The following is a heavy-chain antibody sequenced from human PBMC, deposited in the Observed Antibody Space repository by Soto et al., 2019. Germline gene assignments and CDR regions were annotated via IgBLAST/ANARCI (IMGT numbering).Heavy chain of an antibody. V-gene: IGHV3-9*01. D-gene: IGHD2-2*01. CDR3: TKDEGYCSSISCQDAVDY. CDR1: GFTFVDYA. Sequence: EVQLVESGGGLVQPGRSLRLSCAASGFTFVDYAMPWVRQAPGQGLEWVSGISWDGGYKGYADSVKGRFTISRDNAKKSLYLEMNSLRVEDTALYYCTKDEGYCSSISCQDAVDYWGQGTMVTVS. CDR2: ISWDGGYK. J-gene: IGHJ3*01.